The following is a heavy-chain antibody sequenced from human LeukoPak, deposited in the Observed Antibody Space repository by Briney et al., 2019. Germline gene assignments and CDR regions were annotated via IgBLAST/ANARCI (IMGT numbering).Heavy chain of an antibody. CDR2: ISGSGGST. CDR3: ARFGGTNRDSTTY. CDR1: GFTFSSYA. Sequence: GGSLRLSCAASGFTFSSYAMSWVRQAPGKGLEWVSTISGSGGSTYYADSVKGRFTISRDNSKNTLYLQMNSLRAEDTAVYYCARFGGTNRDSTTYWGQGTLVTVSS. J-gene: IGHJ4*02. V-gene: IGHV3-23*01. D-gene: IGHD1-1*01.